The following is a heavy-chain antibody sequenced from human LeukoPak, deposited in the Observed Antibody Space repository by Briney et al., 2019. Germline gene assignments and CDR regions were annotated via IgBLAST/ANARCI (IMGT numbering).Heavy chain of an antibody. CDR2: IYTSGST. Sequence: PSETLSLTCTVSGGSISSGSYYWSWIRQPAGKGLEWIGRIYTSGSTNYNPSLKSRVAISVDTSKNQFSLKLSSVTAADTAVYYCARGYCSGGSCYNPEDWGQGTLVTVSS. J-gene: IGHJ4*02. D-gene: IGHD2-15*01. CDR3: ARGYCSGGSCYNPED. CDR1: GGSISSGSYY. V-gene: IGHV4-61*02.